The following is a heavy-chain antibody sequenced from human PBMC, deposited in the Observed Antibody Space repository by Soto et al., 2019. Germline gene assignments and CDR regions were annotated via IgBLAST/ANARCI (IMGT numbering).Heavy chain of an antibody. J-gene: IGHJ6*02. V-gene: IGHV5-51*01. CDR3: ARTRSFTLGFYYDGMDV. Sequence: GEPLKISCKGSGYSFSNWWIAWVRQMPGKGLEYMGIVYPSDSQTRYSPSFQGQVTISADKSLRTAYLQWTSLKASDTALYYCARTRSFTLGFYYDGMDVWGQGTTVTVSS. D-gene: IGHD6-6*01. CDR1: GYSFSNWW. CDR2: VYPSDSQT.